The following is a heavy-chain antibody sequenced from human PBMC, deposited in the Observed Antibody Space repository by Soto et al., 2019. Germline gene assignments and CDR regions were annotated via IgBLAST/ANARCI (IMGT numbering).Heavy chain of an antibody. CDR1: GGTFSSYA. V-gene: IGHV1-69*13. D-gene: IGHD3-10*01. J-gene: IGHJ3*02. CDR3: ARGGTRFGELLYRNAFDI. Sequence: GASVKVSCKASGGTFSSYAISWVRQAPGQGLEWMGGIIPIFGTANYAQKFQGRVTITADESTSTAYMELSSLRSEDTAVYYCARGGTRFGELLYRNAFDIWGQGTMVTVSS. CDR2: IIPIFGTA.